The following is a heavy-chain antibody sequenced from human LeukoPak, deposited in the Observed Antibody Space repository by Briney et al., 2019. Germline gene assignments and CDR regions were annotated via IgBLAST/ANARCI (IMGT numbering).Heavy chain of an antibody. V-gene: IGHV3-53*01. CDR2: IYSGGST. CDR1: GFTVSSNY. Sequence: GGSLRLSCAASGFTVSSNYMSWVRQAPGKGLEWVSVIYSGGSTYYADSVKGRFTISRDNSKNSLYLQMNTLRAEDMAVYYCAREVRGYYESSGYYPDYWGQGTLVTVSS. D-gene: IGHD3-22*01. J-gene: IGHJ4*02. CDR3: AREVRGYYESSGYYPDY.